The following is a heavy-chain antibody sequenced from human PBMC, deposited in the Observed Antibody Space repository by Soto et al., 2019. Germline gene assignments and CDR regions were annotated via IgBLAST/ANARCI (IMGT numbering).Heavy chain of an antibody. J-gene: IGHJ4*02. V-gene: IGHV4-59*01. CDR2: IYYSGST. Sequence: PSETLSLTCTVSGGSISSYYWSWIRQPPGKGLEWIGYIYYSGSTDCNPSLKSRVTISVDTSKNQFSLKLSSVTAADTAVYYCARDLTAAAGPYFDYWGQGTLVTVSS. D-gene: IGHD6-13*01. CDR1: GGSISSYY. CDR3: ARDLTAAAGPYFDY.